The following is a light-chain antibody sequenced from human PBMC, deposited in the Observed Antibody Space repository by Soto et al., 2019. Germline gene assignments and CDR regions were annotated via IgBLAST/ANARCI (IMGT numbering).Light chain of an antibody. J-gene: IGLJ3*02. CDR3: SSYTSSSTPSWV. V-gene: IGLV2-14*01. Sequence: QSALTQPASVSGSPGQSITISCTGTSSDVGGYNYVSWYQQHPGKAPKLMIYEVSNRPSGVSNRFSGSKSGNTASLTISGLQAEDEADYYCSSYTSSSTPSWVSGGGTKLTVL. CDR1: SSDVGGYNY. CDR2: EVS.